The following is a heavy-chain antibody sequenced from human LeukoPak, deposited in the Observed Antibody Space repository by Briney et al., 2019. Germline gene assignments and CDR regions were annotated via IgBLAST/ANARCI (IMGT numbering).Heavy chain of an antibody. J-gene: IGHJ4*02. D-gene: IGHD3-10*01. CDR1: GYTFTGYY. CDR2: INPNSGGT. Sequence: ASVKVSCKASGYTFTGYYMHWVRQAPGQGLEWMGWINPNSGGTNYAQKFQGRATMTRDTSISTAYMELSRLRSDDTAVYYCARDYYGSGSYYNVGFFMYWGQGTLVTVSS. CDR3: ARDYYGSGSYYNVGFFMY. V-gene: IGHV1-2*02.